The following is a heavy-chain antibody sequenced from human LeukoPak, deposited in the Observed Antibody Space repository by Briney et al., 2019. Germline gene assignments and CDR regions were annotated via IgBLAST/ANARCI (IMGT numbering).Heavy chain of an antibody. CDR3: ARAYDSSGYAFDI. D-gene: IGHD3-22*01. CDR1: GYTFTGYY. CDR2: INPNSGGT. Sequence: GASVKVSFKASGYTFTGYYMHWVRQAPGQGLEWMGRINPNSGGTNYAQKFQGRVTMTRDTSISTAYMELSRLRSDDTAVYYCARAYDSSGYAFDIWGQGTMVTVSS. V-gene: IGHV1-2*06. J-gene: IGHJ3*02.